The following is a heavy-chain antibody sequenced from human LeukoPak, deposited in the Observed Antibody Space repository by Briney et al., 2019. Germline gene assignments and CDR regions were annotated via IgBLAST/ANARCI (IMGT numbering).Heavy chain of an antibody. CDR2: IIPILGIA. V-gene: IGHV1-69*04. Sequence: SSVKVSCKASGGTFSSYAISWVRQAPGQGLEWMGRIIPILGIANYAQKFQGRVTITADKSTSTAYMELSSLRSEDTAVYYCARTLVEVSHYGPIDYWGQGTPVTVSS. J-gene: IGHJ4*02. CDR1: GGTFSSYA. D-gene: IGHD3-10*01. CDR3: ARTLVEVSHYGPIDY.